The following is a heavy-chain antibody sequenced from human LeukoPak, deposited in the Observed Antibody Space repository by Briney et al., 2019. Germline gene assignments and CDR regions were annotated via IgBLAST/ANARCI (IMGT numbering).Heavy chain of an antibody. V-gene: IGHV4-34*01. Sequence: SETLFLTCAVYGGSFSGYYWSWIRQPPGKGLEWIGEINHSGSTNYNPSLKSRVTISVDTSKNQFSLKLSSVTAADTAVYYCNQVVVITEYYFDYWGQGTLVTVSS. CDR1: GGSFSGYY. J-gene: IGHJ4*02. D-gene: IGHD3-22*01. CDR3: NQVVVITEYYFDY. CDR2: INHSGST.